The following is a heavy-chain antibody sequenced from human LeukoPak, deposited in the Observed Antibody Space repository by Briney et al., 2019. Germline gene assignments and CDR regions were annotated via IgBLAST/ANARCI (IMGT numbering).Heavy chain of an antibody. CDR1: GFTFGDYA. CDR3: TTSDYGDFL. CDR2: IRSKAYGGTT. Sequence: PGRSLRLSCTASGFTFGDYAMSWVRQAPGKGLEWVGFIRSKAYGGTTEYAASVKGRFTISRDNSKSIAYLQMNSLKTEDTAVYYCTTSDYGDFLWGQGTLVTVSS. V-gene: IGHV3-49*04. D-gene: IGHD4-17*01. J-gene: IGHJ4*02.